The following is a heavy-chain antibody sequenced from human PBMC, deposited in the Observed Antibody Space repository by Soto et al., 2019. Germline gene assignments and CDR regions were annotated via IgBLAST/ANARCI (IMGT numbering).Heavy chain of an antibody. V-gene: IGHV1-46*03. Sequence: ASVKVSCKASGYTFTSYYMHCVRQAPGQGLEWMGIINPSGGSTSYAQKFQGRVTMTRDTSTSTVYMELSSLRSEDTAVYYCARVAVVVPAAFRDAFDIWGQGTMVTVSS. J-gene: IGHJ3*02. CDR3: ARVAVVVPAAFRDAFDI. CDR2: INPSGGST. D-gene: IGHD2-2*01. CDR1: GYTFTSYY.